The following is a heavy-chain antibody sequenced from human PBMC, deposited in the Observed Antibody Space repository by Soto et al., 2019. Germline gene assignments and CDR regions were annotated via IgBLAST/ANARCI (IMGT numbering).Heavy chain of an antibody. Sequence: KTSETLSLTCAVYGGSFSGYHWSWIRQPPGKGLEWIGEINHSGGTNYNPSLKSRVTISVDTSKNQFSLKLSSVTAADTAVYYCASTNYDILTGYYNNYWGQGTLVTVSS. D-gene: IGHD3-9*01. CDR1: GGSFSGYH. CDR2: INHSGGT. V-gene: IGHV4-34*01. CDR3: ASTNYDILTGYYNNY. J-gene: IGHJ4*02.